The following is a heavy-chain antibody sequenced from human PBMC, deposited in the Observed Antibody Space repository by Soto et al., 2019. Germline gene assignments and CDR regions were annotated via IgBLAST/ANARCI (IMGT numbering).Heavy chain of an antibody. CDR1: GGSISSSSYY. Sequence: QLQLQESGPGLVKPSETLSLTCTVSGGSISSSSYYWGWIRQPPGKGLEWIGSIYSSGSTYYNPSLKSRVTISVDTSKNQFSLKRSSVTAADTAVYYCARHTPAISISEHWGQGTLVTVSS. D-gene: IGHD2-15*01. CDR3: ARHTPAISISEH. J-gene: IGHJ1*01. V-gene: IGHV4-39*01. CDR2: IYSSGST.